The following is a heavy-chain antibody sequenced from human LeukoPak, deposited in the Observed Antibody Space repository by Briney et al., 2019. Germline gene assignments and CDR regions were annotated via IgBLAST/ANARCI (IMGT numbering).Heavy chain of an antibody. D-gene: IGHD3-16*01. CDR1: GFSFSSYA. CDR2: ISGSGGGT. V-gene: IGHV3-23*01. J-gene: IGHJ4*02. CDR3: ARQLGIRYYFDY. Sequence: GGSLRLSCAASGFSFSSYAMSWVRQAPGKGLEWVSSISGSGGGTNSADSVKGRFTISRDNSKNSLYLQMNSLRAEDTAVYYCARQLGIRYYFDYWGQGTLVTVSS.